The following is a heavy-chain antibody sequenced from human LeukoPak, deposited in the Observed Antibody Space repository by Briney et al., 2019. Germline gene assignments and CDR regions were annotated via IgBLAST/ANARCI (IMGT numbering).Heavy chain of an antibody. CDR2: ISYDGSNK. J-gene: IGHJ4*02. Sequence: GGSLRLSCAASGFTFSSYAMHWVRQAPGKGLEWVAVISYDGSNKYYADSVKGRFTISRDNSKNTLYLQMNSLRAEDTAVYYCASSRSITMVRGVIPKALFYWGQGTLVTVSS. CDR3: ASSRSITMVRGVIPKALFY. V-gene: IGHV3-30-3*01. CDR1: GFTFSSYA. D-gene: IGHD3-10*01.